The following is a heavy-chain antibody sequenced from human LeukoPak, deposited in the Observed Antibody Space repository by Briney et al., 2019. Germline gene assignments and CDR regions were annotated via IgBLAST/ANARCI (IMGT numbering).Heavy chain of an antibody. CDR3: ATIAAAGQYLDY. CDR2: ISSNGGST. V-gene: IGHV3-64*01. CDR1: GFTFSSYA. D-gene: IGHD6-13*01. J-gene: IGHJ4*02. Sequence: GGSLRLSCAASGFTFSSYAMHWVRQAPVKGLEYVSAISSNGGSTYYANSVKGRFTISRDNSKNTLYLQMGSLRAEDMAVYYCATIAAAGQYLDYWGQGTLVTVSS.